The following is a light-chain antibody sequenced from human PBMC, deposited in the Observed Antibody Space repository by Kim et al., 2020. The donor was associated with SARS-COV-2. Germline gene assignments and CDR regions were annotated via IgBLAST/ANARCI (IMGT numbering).Light chain of an antibody. CDR2: DAS. V-gene: IGKV3D-15*01. CDR1: QSVRSS. J-gene: IGKJ4*01. CDR3: QQYYTWSALT. Sequence: EIVTTQSPATLSVSPGERATLSCRASQSVRSSLAWYQQKPGQAPRLVIYDASIRATGVPARFTGSGSGTEFTLTISSLQSEDFAVYFCQQYYTWSALTFGGGTKVDIK.